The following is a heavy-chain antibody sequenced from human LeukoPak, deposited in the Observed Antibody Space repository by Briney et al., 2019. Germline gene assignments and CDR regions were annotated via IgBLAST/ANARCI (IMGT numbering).Heavy chain of an antibody. CDR2: INHSGST. J-gene: IGHJ5*02. V-gene: IGHV4-34*01. CDR1: GGSFSGYY. CDR3: VRDSTREYSDPGWFDP. Sequence: SETLSLTCAVYGGSFSGYYWSWIRQPPGKGLEWIGEINHSGSTNYNPSLKSRVTISVDTSKNQFSLKLSSVTAAGTAVYYCVRDSTREYSDPGWFDPWGQGILVTVSS. D-gene: IGHD2-15*01.